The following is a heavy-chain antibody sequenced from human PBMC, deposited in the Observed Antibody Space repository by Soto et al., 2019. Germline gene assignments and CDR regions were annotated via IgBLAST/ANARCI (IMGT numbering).Heavy chain of an antibody. V-gene: IGHV4-34*01. CDR3: ETTRKIVGVVIPLGY. D-gene: IGHD3-3*01. J-gene: IGHJ4*02. Sequence: QVQLQQWGAGLLKPSETLSLTCAVYGGSFSGYYWSWIRQPPGKGLEWIGEINHSGSTNYNPSLKSRVTISVDKSKNQFHLKLSSVTAAATAVYYCETTRKIVGVVIPLGYWGQGTLVTVSS. CDR1: GGSFSGYY. CDR2: INHSGST.